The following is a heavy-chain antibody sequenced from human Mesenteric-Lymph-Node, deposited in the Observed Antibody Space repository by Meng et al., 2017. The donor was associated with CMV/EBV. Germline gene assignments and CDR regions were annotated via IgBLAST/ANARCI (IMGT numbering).Heavy chain of an antibody. J-gene: IGHJ6*02. CDR1: GFTFSSYS. CDR2: ISSSSSYI. V-gene: IGHV3-21*01. Sequence: LSLTGAASGFTFSSYSMNWVRQAPGKGLEWVSSISSSSSYIYYADSVKGRFTISRDNAKNSLYLQMNSLRAEDTAVYYCARDKNGMDVWGQGTTVTVSS. CDR3: ARDKNGMDV.